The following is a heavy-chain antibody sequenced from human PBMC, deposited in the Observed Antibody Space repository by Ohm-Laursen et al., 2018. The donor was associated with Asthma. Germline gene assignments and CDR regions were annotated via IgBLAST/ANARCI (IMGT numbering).Heavy chain of an antibody. CDR1: GFTFRSYA. CDR3: ARDVMEWYLPAFDF. J-gene: IGHJ4*02. CDR2: GGSYYDGGLK. Sequence: SLRLSCSASGFTFRSYAMHWVRQAPGKGLEWVAMGGSYYDGGLKYYADSVNGRFTVSRDDSKNTLYLQMNSLRPDDTAVYYCARDVMEWYLPAFDFWGQGTLVTVSS. D-gene: IGHD3-3*01. V-gene: IGHV3-30-3*01.